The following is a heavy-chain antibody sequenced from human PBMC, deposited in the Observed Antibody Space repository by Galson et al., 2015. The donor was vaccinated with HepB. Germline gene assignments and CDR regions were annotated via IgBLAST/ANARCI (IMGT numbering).Heavy chain of an antibody. CDR1: GDSVSSNSAA. CDR2: TYYRSKWYN. V-gene: IGHV6-1*01. CDR3: ARGGLTYCSGGSCYRYGWFDP. D-gene: IGHD2-15*01. Sequence: AISGDSVSSNSAAWNWIRQSPSRGLEWLGRTYYRSKWYNDYAVSVKSRITINPDTSKNQFSLQLNSVTPEDTAVYYCARGGLTYCSGGSCYRYGWFDPWGQGTLVTVSS. J-gene: IGHJ5*02.